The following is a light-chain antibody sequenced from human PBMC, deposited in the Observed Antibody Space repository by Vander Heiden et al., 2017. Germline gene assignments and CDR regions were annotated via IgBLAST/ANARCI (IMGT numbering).Light chain of an antibody. V-gene: IGKV1-17*01. CDR2: AAS. Sequence: DITKTQAPSSLSASVGDRVTITCRASQGIRNGLDWYHQKPGKAPKRLIYAASNLQNGVPSRFSGSGSGTEVTLTSSSLQPEDFATYYCRQHSSYPITFGGGTKVEIK. CDR1: QGIRNG. CDR3: RQHSSYPIT. J-gene: IGKJ4*01.